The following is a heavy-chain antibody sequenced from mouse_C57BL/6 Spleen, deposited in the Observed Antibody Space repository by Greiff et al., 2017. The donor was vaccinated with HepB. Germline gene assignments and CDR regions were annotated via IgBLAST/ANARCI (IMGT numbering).Heavy chain of an antibody. J-gene: IGHJ2*01. V-gene: IGHV5-9-1*02. Sequence: EVMLVESGEGLVKPGGSLKLSCAASGFTFSSYAMSWVRQTPEKRLEWVAYISSGGDYIYYADTVKGRFTISRDNARNTLYLQMSSLKSEDTAMYYCTRGAGPGYFDYWGQGTTLTVSS. CDR3: TRGAGPGYFDY. CDR1: GFTFSSYA. D-gene: IGHD3-3*01. CDR2: ISSGGDYI.